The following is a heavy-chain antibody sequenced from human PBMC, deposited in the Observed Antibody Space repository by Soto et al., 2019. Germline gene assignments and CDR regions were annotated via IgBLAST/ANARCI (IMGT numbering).Heavy chain of an antibody. J-gene: IGHJ5*02. CDR1: GFIVSSAW. CDR2: IKSKIDGGTT. CDR3: TTAPQGALTEDTARS. V-gene: IGHV3-15*07. Sequence: EVQLVESGGGLVKPGGSLRLSCTVSGFIVSSAWMNWVRQAPGKGLEWVGRIKSKIDGGTTDYAAPVQGRFTISLEDSKNMLYLQMESLRTEDTAVYYGTTAPQGALTEDTARSWGQGTLVTVSS. D-gene: IGHD2-21*02.